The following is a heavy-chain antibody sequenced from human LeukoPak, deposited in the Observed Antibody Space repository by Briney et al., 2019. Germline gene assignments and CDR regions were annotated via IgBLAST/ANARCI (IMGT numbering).Heavy chain of an antibody. V-gene: IGHV3-30*02. CDR1: GFTFSSYG. D-gene: IGHD6-6*01. J-gene: IGHJ5*02. CDR2: IRYDGSNK. Sequence: GGSLRLSCAASGFTFSSYGMHWVRQAPGKGLEWVTFIRYDGSNKNYADSVKGRFTISRDNSKNTLYLQMNSLRVVDTAVYYCAKGEYSSSPFDPWGQGTLVTVSS. CDR3: AKGEYSSSPFDP.